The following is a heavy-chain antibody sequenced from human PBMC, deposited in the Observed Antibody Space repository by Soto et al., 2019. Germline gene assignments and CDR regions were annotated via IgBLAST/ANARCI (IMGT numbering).Heavy chain of an antibody. CDR3: ARDHCSGGSCYSGDYYYYYGMDV. Sequence: SPTLSLTCAISGDSVSSNSAAWNWIRQSPSRGLEWLGRTYYRSKWYNDYAVSVKSRITINPDTSKNQFSLQLNSVTPEDTAVYYCARDHCSGGSCYSGDYYYYYGMDVWGQGTTVTVSS. J-gene: IGHJ6*02. CDR1: GDSVSSNSAA. V-gene: IGHV6-1*01. D-gene: IGHD2-15*01. CDR2: TYYRSKWYN.